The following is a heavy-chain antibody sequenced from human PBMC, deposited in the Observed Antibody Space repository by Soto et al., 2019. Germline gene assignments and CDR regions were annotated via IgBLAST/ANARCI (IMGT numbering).Heavy chain of an antibody. CDR1: GGSISSYD. J-gene: IGHJ6*03. CDR3: ARASSSAVIYYYYYMDV. D-gene: IGHD6-6*01. V-gene: IGHV4-59*08. Sequence: QVQLQESGPGLVKPSETLSLTCTVSGGSISSYDWSWIRQPPGKGLEWIGYIYYSGSTNYNPSLKSRVTISVDTSKNQLSLKLSSVTAADTAVYYCARASSSAVIYYYYYMDVWGKGTTVTVAS. CDR2: IYYSGST.